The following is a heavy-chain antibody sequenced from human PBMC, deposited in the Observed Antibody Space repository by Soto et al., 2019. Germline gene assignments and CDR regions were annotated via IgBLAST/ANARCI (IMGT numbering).Heavy chain of an antibody. V-gene: IGHV4-59*11. D-gene: IGHD3-10*01. Sequence: SETLSLTCIVSGDSISGHYWSWIRQPPGKGLEWIGYIYYSGTTVYNPSLRSRVSMSVDTSKNQFSLNLSSVTAADTAVYYCASGRVFFGDHWRGQQTPVTAPS. J-gene: IGHJ4*02. CDR2: IYYSGTT. CDR1: GDSISGHY. CDR3: ASGRVFFGDHW.